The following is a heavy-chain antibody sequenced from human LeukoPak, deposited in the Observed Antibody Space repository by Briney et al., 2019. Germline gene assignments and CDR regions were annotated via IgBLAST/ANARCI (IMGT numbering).Heavy chain of an antibody. D-gene: IGHD3-22*01. CDR2: IHTSGST. CDR1: GGSISSYH. CDR3: ARDRYYYDSSGYLLFDY. V-gene: IGHV4-4*07. Sequence: SETLSLTCTVSGGSISSYHWSWIRQPAGKGLEWIGRIHTSGSTNYNPSLKSRVTMSVDTSKNQFSLKLSSVTAADTAVYYCARDRYYYDSSGYLLFDYWGQGTLVTVSS. J-gene: IGHJ4*02.